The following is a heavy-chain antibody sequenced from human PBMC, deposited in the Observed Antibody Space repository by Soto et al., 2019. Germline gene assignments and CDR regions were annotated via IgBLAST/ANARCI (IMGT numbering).Heavy chain of an antibody. V-gene: IGHV4-4*02. Sequence: SETLSLTCAVSGGSISSSNWWSWVRQPPGKGLEWIGEIYHSGSTNYNPSLKSRVTISVDKSKNQFSLKLSSVTAADTAVYYCAREVKYYYDSSGYYYDYWGQGTLVTVSS. CDR3: AREVKYYYDSSGYYYDY. CDR1: GGSISSSNW. CDR2: IYHSGST. J-gene: IGHJ4*02. D-gene: IGHD3-22*01.